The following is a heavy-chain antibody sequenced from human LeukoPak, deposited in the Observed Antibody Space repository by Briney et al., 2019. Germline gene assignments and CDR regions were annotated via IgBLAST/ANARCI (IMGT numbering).Heavy chain of an antibody. D-gene: IGHD3-22*01. J-gene: IGHJ3*02. CDR2: ISRSGDST. Sequence: PGGSLRLSCAASGFTFSSYAMSWVRQAPGKGLEWVSTISRSGDSTYYADFVKGRFTISRDNSKNTLYLQMNSLRAEDTAVYYCAKYLERGGFMIVVVITPAFDIWGQGTMVTVSS. CDR3: AKYLERGGFMIVVVITPAFDI. CDR1: GFTFSSYA. V-gene: IGHV3-23*01.